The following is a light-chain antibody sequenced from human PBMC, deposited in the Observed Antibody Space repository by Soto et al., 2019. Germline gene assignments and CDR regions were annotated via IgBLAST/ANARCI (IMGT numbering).Light chain of an antibody. CDR2: EVS. J-gene: IGLJ1*01. Sequence: QSVLTQPASVCGSPGQSITISCTGTSSDVGSNNLVSWYQQHPGKAPKLMIYEVSRRPSGVSNRFSGSKSGNTASLTISGLQAEDEADYYCSSFARSSTPFGSGTKVTVL. CDR1: SSDVGSNNL. V-gene: IGLV2-23*02. CDR3: SSFARSSTP.